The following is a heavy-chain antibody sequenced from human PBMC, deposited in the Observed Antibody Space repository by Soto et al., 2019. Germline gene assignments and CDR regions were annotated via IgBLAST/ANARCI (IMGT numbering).Heavy chain of an antibody. CDR3: ARAHSDAFDI. CDR2: ITSSGTAT. CDR1: GFTFSDYY. Sequence: GGSLRLSCAASGFTFSDYYMTWIRQAPGKGLEYVSYITSSGTATYYADSVKGRFTISRDNAKKSLFLQMSSLRTEDTAVYYCARAHSDAFDIWGRGTMVTVSS. J-gene: IGHJ3*02. V-gene: IGHV3-11*01.